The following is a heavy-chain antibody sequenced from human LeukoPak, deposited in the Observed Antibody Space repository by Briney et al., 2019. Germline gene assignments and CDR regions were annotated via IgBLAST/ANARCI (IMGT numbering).Heavy chain of an antibody. D-gene: IGHD5-12*01. J-gene: IGHJ6*02. CDR1: GFTFSSYA. V-gene: IGHV3-23*01. CDR2: ISGSGGST. Sequence: GGSLRLSCAASGFTFSSYAMSWVRQAPGKGLEWVSAISGSGGSTYYADSVKGRFTISRDNAKNSLYLQMNSLRAEDTAVYYCARGATIPGDYYYYGMDVWGQGTTVTVSS. CDR3: ARGATIPGDYYYYGMDV.